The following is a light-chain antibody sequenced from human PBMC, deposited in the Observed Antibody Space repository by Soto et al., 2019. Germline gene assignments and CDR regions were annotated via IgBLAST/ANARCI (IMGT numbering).Light chain of an antibody. V-gene: IGKV3-20*01. Sequence: EIVLTQSPGTLSLSPGERATLSCRASQSFTSNYLAWYQQKPGQAPRLLVYGASSRATGISDRFSGSGSGTDFTLTISRLEPEDFAVYYCQHYVSPPITFGQGTRLE. CDR1: QSFTSNY. CDR2: GAS. CDR3: QHYVSPPIT. J-gene: IGKJ5*01.